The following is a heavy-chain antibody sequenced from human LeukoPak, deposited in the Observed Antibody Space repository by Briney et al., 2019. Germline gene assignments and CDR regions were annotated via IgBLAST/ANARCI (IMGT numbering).Heavy chain of an antibody. CDR3: ARDFVTHKAYCGGDCYSGEYFQH. CDR1: GFTFSIYS. V-gene: IGHV3-21*01. Sequence: PGGSLRLYCAASGFTFSIYSMNWVRQAPGKGLEWVSSISFNSRYIYYADSVKGRFTISRDNAKNSLYLQMNSLRAEDTAVYYCARDFVTHKAYCGGDCYSGEYFQHWGQGTLVTVSS. J-gene: IGHJ1*01. CDR2: ISFNSRYI. D-gene: IGHD2-21*01.